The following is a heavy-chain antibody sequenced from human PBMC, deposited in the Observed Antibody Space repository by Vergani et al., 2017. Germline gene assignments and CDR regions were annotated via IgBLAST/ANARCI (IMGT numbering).Heavy chain of an antibody. J-gene: IGHJ4*02. D-gene: IGHD2-2*02. CDR2: ISGSGGNT. Sequence: EVQLLESGGNLIQPGGSLRLSCGASGFTFSSYAMTWVRLAPGKGLQWVSAISGSGGNTFYTDSVKGRFTISRDNSKDTLYLQVRSLILEDTGVYHCVRVCGLGAGGRCYTEALDYWGQGTPVTVSS. CDR1: GFTFSSYA. V-gene: IGHV3-23*01. CDR3: VRVCGLGAGGRCYTEALDY.